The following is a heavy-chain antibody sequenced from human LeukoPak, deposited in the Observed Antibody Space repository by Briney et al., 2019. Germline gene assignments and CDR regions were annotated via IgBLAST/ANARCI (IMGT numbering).Heavy chain of an antibody. Sequence: GRSLRLSCAASGFTFSSYGMHWVRQAPDKGLEWVAVIWYDGSNKYYADSVKGRFTISRDNSKNTLYLQMNSLRAEDTAVYYCARGYYYDSSGYYSLLFDYWGQGTLVTVSS. CDR3: ARGYYYDSSGYYSLLFDY. CDR1: GFTFSSYG. V-gene: IGHV3-33*01. CDR2: IWYDGSNK. J-gene: IGHJ4*02. D-gene: IGHD3-22*01.